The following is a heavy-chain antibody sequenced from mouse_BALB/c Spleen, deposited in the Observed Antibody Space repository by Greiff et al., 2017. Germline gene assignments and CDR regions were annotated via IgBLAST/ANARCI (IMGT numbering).Heavy chain of an antibody. V-gene: IGHV14-4*02. CDR1: GFNIKDYY. J-gene: IGHJ4*01. CDR3: KAYGNYGAMDY. CDR2: IDPENGDT. Sequence: VHVKQSGAELVRSGASVKLSCTASGFNIKDYYMHWVKQRPEQGLEWIGWIDPENGDTEYAPKFQGKATMTADTSSNTAYLQLSSLTSEDTAVYYCKAYGNYGAMDYWGQGTSVTVSS. D-gene: IGHD2-1*01.